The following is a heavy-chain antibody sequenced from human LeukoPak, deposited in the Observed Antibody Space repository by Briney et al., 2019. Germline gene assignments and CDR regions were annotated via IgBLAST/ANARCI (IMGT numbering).Heavy chain of an antibody. D-gene: IGHD3-9*01. J-gene: IGHJ4*02. V-gene: IGHV4-34*01. CDR3: ARGPRYFVR. Sequence: PSETLSLXCAVYGGSFSGYYWSWIRQPPGKGLEWIGEINHSGSTNYNPSLKSRVTISVDTSKNQFSLKLSSVTAADTAVYYCARGPRYFVRWGQGTLVTVSS. CDR2: INHSGST. CDR1: GGSFSGYY.